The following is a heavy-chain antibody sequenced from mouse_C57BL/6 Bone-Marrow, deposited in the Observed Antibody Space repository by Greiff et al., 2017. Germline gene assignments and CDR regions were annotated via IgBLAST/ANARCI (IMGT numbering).Heavy chain of an antibody. Sequence: EVMLVESGGGLVQPGGSLKLSCAASGFTFSDYGMAWVRQAPRKGPEWVAFISNLAYSIYYADTVTGRFTISRENAKNTLYLEMSSLRSEDTAMYYCARRLRFYAMGYCGQGTSVPVSS. J-gene: IGHJ4*01. CDR1: GFTFSDYG. CDR2: ISNLAYSI. D-gene: IGHD1-1*01. V-gene: IGHV5-15*01. CDR3: ARRLRFYAMGY.